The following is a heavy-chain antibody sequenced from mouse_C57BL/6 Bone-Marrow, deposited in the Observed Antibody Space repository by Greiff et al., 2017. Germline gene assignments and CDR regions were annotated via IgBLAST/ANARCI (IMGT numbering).Heavy chain of an antibody. CDR3: ARGYYYGSSYWYFDV. CDR1: GFSLTSYG. Sequence: VKLQESGPGLVAPSQSLSITCTVSGFSLTSYGVDWVRQSPGKGLEWLGVIWGVGSTNYNSALKSRLSISKDNSKSQVFLKMNSLQTDDTAMYYCARGYYYGSSYWYFDVWGTGTTVTVSS. J-gene: IGHJ1*03. V-gene: IGHV2-6*01. D-gene: IGHD1-1*01. CDR2: IWGVGST.